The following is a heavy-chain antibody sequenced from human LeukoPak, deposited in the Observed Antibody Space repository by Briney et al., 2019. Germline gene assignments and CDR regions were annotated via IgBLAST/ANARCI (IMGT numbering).Heavy chain of an antibody. V-gene: IGHV3-21*01. D-gene: IGHD1-26*01. CDR2: ISGSTRYM. Sequence: PGGSLRLSCAASGLTFSTYTMNWVRQAPGKGLEWVSSISGSTRYMYYADSVKGRFTISRDNAKNSLYLQMNSLRAEDTALYYCATELARGTDYWGQGTLVTVSS. CDR1: GLTFSTYT. CDR3: ATELARGTDY. J-gene: IGHJ4*02.